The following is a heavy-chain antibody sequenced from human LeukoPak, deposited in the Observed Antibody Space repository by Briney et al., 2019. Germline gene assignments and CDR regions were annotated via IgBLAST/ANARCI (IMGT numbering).Heavy chain of an antibody. J-gene: IGHJ4*02. D-gene: IGHD3-10*01. CDR1: GGTFSSYA. Sequence: ASVKVSCKASGGTFSSYAISWVRQAPGQGLEWMGGIIPIFGTANYAQKFQGRVTITADESTSTAYMELSSLRSEDTAVYYCARAAHMVRGVIVNRFDYWGQGTLVTVSS. V-gene: IGHV1-69*13. CDR3: ARAAHMVRGVIVNRFDY. CDR2: IIPIFGTA.